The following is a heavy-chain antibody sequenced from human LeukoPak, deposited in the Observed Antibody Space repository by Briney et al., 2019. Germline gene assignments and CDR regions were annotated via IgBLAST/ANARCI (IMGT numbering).Heavy chain of an antibody. Sequence: PGGSLRLSCAASGFTFSSYSMNWVRQAPGKGLEWVSYISSSSSTIYYADSVKGRFTISRDNSKNTLYLQMNSLRAEDTAVYYCANFPGYSSGWYAVDPYWGQGTLVTVSS. D-gene: IGHD6-19*01. CDR2: ISSSSSTI. CDR3: ANFPGYSSGWYAVDPY. J-gene: IGHJ4*02. CDR1: GFTFSSYS. V-gene: IGHV3-48*01.